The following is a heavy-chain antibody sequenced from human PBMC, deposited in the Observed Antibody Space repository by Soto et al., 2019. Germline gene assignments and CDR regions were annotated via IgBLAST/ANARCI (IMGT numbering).Heavy chain of an antibody. Sequence: QVPLVQSGAEVKKPGSSVKVSCKASGGTFSSYAISWVRQAPGQGLEWMGGIIPIFGTANYAQKFQGRVTITADASTSTAHMELSSLRSEDTAGYYCASGLGYGDSYYFDYWGQGTLGTVSS. J-gene: IGHJ4*02. CDR1: GGTFSSYA. CDR3: ASGLGYGDSYYFDY. CDR2: IIPIFGTA. V-gene: IGHV1-69*01. D-gene: IGHD4-17*01.